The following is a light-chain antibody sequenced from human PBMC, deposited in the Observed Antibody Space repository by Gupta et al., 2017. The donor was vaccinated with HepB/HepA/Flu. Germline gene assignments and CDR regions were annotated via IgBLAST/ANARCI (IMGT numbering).Light chain of an antibody. CDR2: VGT. CDR3: MQHRQSPWT. J-gene: IGKJ1*01. CDR1: QRILHSNGNNY. V-gene: IGKV2-28*01. Sequence: IVMTQSPLSLPVTPAEPASISCRSSQRILHSNGNNYLDWYLQKAGQPPQLLIYVGTNRASGVPDRCSGSGAGKDFTLNSSRVEDEDVGVYYCMQHRQSPWTFGQGTKVEIK.